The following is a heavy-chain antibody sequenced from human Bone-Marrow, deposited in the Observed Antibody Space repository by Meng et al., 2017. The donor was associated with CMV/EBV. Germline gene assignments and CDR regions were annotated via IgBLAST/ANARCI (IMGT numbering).Heavy chain of an antibody. CDR2: ISYDGSHK. D-gene: IGHD6-6*01. Sequence: GGSLRLSCAASGFIFNDYALHWVRQAPGKGLEWVTMISYDGSHKYYADAVKGRFTISRDNSMNTLYLQMNSLRAEDTAVYYCTRSGDSSGYFDDWGQGTLVTVSS. CDR1: GFIFNDYA. CDR3: TRSGDSSGYFDD. V-gene: IGHV3-30*04. J-gene: IGHJ4*02.